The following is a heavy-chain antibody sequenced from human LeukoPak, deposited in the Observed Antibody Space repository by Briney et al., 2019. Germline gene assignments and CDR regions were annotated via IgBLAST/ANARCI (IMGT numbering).Heavy chain of an antibody. V-gene: IGHV3-33*01. Sequence: GGCLRLSCAASGFTFSSYGMHWVRQAPGKGLEWVAVIWYDGSNKYYADSVKGRFTISRDNSKNTLYLQMNSLRAEDTAVYYCAREVIVVVTAIRKDNWFDPWGQGTLVTVSS. CDR3: AREVIVVVTAIRKDNWFDP. CDR2: IWYDGSNK. D-gene: IGHD2-21*02. J-gene: IGHJ5*02. CDR1: GFTFSSYG.